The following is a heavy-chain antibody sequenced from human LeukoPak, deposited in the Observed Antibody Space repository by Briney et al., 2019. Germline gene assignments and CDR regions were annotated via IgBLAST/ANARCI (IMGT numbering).Heavy chain of an antibody. CDR1: GGSISSSSYY. CDR3: ARGGGFWSGYAHFDY. Sequence: SETLSLTCTVSGGSISSSSYYWGWIRQPPGKGLEWIGSIYYSGSTYYNPSLKSRVTISVDTSKNQFSLKLSSVTAADTAVYYCARGGGFWSGYAHFDYWGQGTLVTVSS. D-gene: IGHD3-3*01. J-gene: IGHJ4*02. V-gene: IGHV4-39*07. CDR2: IYYSGST.